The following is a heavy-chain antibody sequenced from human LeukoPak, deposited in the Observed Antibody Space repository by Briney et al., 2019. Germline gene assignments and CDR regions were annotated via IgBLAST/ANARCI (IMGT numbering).Heavy chain of an antibody. CDR3: NGYCSSASCYSDMDV. CDR1: GFHFEEYE. V-gene: IGHV3-20*01. D-gene: IGHD2-2*02. Sequence: GGSLRLSCVGSGFHFEEYEMSWVRQASGKGLEWVSGFNWSGGRTGYVDSVKGRFTISRDNAKNSLYLQMNSLRAEDTALYHCNGYCSSASCYSDMDVWGQGTTVIVSS. CDR2: FNWSGGRT. J-gene: IGHJ6*02.